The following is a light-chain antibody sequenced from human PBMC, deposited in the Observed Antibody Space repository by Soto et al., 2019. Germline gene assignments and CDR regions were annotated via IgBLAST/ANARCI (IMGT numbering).Light chain of an antibody. V-gene: IGKV3-20*01. CDR2: GAS. CDR1: ERISSTF. Sequence: VLTQSPGTLSLSPGERATLSCRASERISSTFLAWYQQRPGQAPRLLIYGASTRASGIPDRFSGSGSGTDFALTISRLEPADFAVYYCQQYGTSPFTFGPGTTVEIK. J-gene: IGKJ3*01. CDR3: QQYGTSPFT.